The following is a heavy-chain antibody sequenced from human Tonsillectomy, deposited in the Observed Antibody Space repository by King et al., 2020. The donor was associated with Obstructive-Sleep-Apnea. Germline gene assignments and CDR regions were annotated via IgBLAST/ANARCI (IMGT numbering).Heavy chain of an antibody. J-gene: IGHJ6*02. CDR2: ITGFGGDT. CDR3: AKVEDSSGDYFYYAMDV. Sequence: VQLVESGGDLVQPGGSLRLSCAASGFTFSGYAMSWVRQAPGKGLYWVSGITGFGGDTYYADSVQGRFTISRDNSKNTLYLQMNSLRAEDTAVYYCAKVEDSSGDYFYYAMDVWGQGTTVTVSS. V-gene: IGHV3-23*04. CDR1: GFTFSGYA. D-gene: IGHD3-22*01.